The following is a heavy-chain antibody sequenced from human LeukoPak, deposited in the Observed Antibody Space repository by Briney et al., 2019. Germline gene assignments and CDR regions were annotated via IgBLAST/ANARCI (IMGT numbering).Heavy chain of an antibody. CDR2: IDTDGRTT. D-gene: IGHD3-10*01. CDR1: GYTFSSYW. V-gene: IGHV3-74*01. CDR3: ARDVAGARSY. J-gene: IGHJ4*02. Sequence: GGSLRLSCAASGYTFSSYWMHWVRQAPGKGLVWVSRIDTDGRTTNYADSVKGRFTIYRDNVQNTLFLQMNSLTVEDTAVYYCARDVAGARSYWGQGALVTDSS.